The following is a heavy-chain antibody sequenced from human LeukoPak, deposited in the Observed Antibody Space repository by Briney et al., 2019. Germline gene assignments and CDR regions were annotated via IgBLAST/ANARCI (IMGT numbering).Heavy chain of an antibody. CDR1: GYTFTNYG. D-gene: IGHD6-13*01. CDR3: ARDLRYSSNWYLIDY. Sequence: ASVKVSCKASGYTFTNYGISWVRQAPGQGLEWMGWISAYNGNTNYAQKLQGRVTMTTDTSTSTAYMELRSLRSDDTAVYYCARDLRYSSNWYLIDYWGQGTLVTVSS. V-gene: IGHV1-18*01. CDR2: ISAYNGNT. J-gene: IGHJ4*02.